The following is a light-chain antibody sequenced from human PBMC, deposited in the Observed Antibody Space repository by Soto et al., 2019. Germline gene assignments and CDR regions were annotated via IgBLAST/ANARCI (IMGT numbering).Light chain of an antibody. Sequence: DIQMTQSPSSLSASVGDRVTITCRASQSISNWLAWHQQKPGKAPKLLIYKASSLESGVPSRFSGSGYGTEFNLTISSLQPDDFATYYCQQYNSYRAFGQGTKVDIK. CDR2: KAS. CDR1: QSISNW. CDR3: QQYNSYRA. J-gene: IGKJ1*01. V-gene: IGKV1-5*03.